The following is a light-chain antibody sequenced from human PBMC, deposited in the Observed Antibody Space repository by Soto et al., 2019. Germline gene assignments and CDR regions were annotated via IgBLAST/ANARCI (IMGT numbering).Light chain of an antibody. CDR3: SLYTESGLYG. CDR1: SSDVGGYNY. J-gene: IGLJ1*01. V-gene: IGLV2-14*01. CDR2: EVN. Sequence: QSALTQPASVSGSPGQSITISCTGTSSDVGGYNYVCWYQQYLGKAPKLMIFEVNSRPSGVSNRFSGSKSGNTAPLPISGLQAEDEADYFCSLYTESGLYGFGAGTKVTAL.